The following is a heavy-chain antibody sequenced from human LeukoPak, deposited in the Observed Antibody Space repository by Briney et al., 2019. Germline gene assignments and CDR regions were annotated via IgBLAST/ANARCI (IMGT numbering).Heavy chain of an antibody. CDR3: ARDRGIVGTTGYYYMDV. V-gene: IGHV3-74*01. CDR1: GFTFSSYW. Sequence: GGSLRLSCVASGFTFSSYWMHWVRQAPGKGLVWVSRIHLDGTTTTYADSVRGRFTISRDNAKNSLYLQMNSLRAEDTAVYYCARDRGIVGTTGYYYMDVWGKGTTVTVSS. CDR2: IHLDGTTT. J-gene: IGHJ6*03. D-gene: IGHD1-26*01.